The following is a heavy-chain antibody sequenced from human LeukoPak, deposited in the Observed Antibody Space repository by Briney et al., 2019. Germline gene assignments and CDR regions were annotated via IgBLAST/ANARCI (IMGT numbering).Heavy chain of an antibody. CDR1: GFIFSSYD. Sequence: GGSLRLSCAASGFIFSSYDMNWVRQAPGKGLEWVSYISSSGSTIYYADSVKGRFTISRDNAKNSLSLQMISLRAEDTAVYYCARDRYYYDSSAYYEIDCWGQGTLVTVSS. CDR2: ISSSGSTI. J-gene: IGHJ4*02. V-gene: IGHV3-48*03. CDR3: ARDRYYYDSSAYYEIDC. D-gene: IGHD3-22*01.